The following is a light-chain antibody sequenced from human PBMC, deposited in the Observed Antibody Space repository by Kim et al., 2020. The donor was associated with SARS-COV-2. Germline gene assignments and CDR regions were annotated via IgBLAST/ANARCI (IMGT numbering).Light chain of an antibody. CDR1: SSDVGGYNY. Sequence: QSALAQPASVSGSPGQSISISCTGSSSDVGGYNYVSWYQQYPGKAPQVMIYDVSNRPSGVSNRFSGSKSGNTASLTISGLQAEDEADYYCNSYTASSILLFGGGTQLTVL. J-gene: IGLJ2*01. V-gene: IGLV2-14*03. CDR3: NSYTASSILL. CDR2: DVS.